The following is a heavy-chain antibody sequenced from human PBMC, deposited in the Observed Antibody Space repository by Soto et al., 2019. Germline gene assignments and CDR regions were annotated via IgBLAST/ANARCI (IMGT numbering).Heavy chain of an antibody. CDR2: ISWDNAK. J-gene: IGHJ6*02. CDR1: GFSLSTGGVG. Sequence: QITLQESGPTLVKPTQTLTLTCTFSGFSLSTGGVGVGWIRQPPGKALEWLALISWDNAKRYSPSLRSRLTVTKNTSKNQVVPTMTNMDPVDTATYYCVHSRCGGDCLRSDSSHYYYGMDVWGQGTTVTVFS. V-gene: IGHV2-5*02. CDR3: VHSRCGGDCLRSDSSHYYYGMDV. D-gene: IGHD2-21*02.